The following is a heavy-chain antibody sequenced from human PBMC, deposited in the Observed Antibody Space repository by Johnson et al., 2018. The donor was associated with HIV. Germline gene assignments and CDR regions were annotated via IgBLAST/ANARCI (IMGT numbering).Heavy chain of an antibody. D-gene: IGHD1-26*01. CDR2: ISYDGSNK. J-gene: IGHJ3*02. V-gene: IGHV3-30*14. CDR1: GFTFSSYA. Sequence: QVQLVESGGAVVQPGRSLRLSCAASGFTFSSYAMHWVRQAPGKGLEWVAVISYDGSNKYYADSVKGRFTISRDNSKNTLYLQMNSLRAEDTAVYYCARGPWAGVGATTDAFDIWGQGTMVTVSS. CDR3: ARGPWAGVGATTDAFDI.